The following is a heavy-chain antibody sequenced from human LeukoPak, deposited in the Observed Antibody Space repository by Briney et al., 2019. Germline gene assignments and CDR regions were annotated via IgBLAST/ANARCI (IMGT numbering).Heavy chain of an antibody. Sequence: SETLSLTCTVSGDSISAYYWSWIRQPPGRGLEWIGYIYHSGSTYYNPSLKSRVTISVDRSKNQFSLKLSSVTAADTAVYYCARVTGTPPHYYYYMDVWGKGTTVTVSS. CDR1: GDSISAYY. J-gene: IGHJ6*03. V-gene: IGHV4-59*12. CDR2: IYHSGST. D-gene: IGHD1-1*01. CDR3: ARVTGTPPHYYYYMDV.